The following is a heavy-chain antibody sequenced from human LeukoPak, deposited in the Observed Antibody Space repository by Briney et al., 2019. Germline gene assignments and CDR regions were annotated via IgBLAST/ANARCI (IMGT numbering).Heavy chain of an antibody. Sequence: SQTLSLTCAISGDSVSSNRVAWNWIRQSPSRGLEWLGRTYHRSKWYNDYAVSVKSRITINPDTSKNQFSLQLNSVTPEDTAVYYCARDPGSGYSYGYPRLQNWFDPWGQGTLVTVSS. D-gene: IGHD5-18*01. CDR2: TYHRSKWYN. V-gene: IGHV6-1*01. CDR1: GDSVSSNRVA. CDR3: ARDPGSGYSYGYPRLQNWFDP. J-gene: IGHJ5*02.